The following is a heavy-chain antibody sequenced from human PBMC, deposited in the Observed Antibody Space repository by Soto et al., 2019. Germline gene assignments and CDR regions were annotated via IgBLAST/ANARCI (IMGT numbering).Heavy chain of an antibody. CDR1: GFTFSNCA. Sequence: VVSLRLSCAASGFTFSNCAMHWVRRAPGKGLEWVAVIWYNGSNKFHADSVKGRFTISRDNSKNTLYLQMNSLRAEDTAMYYGVREDYSSSLNPPRAYWGQGT. CDR2: IWYNGSNK. J-gene: IGHJ4*02. V-gene: IGHV3-33*01. CDR3: VREDYSSSLNPPRAY. D-gene: IGHD6-13*01.